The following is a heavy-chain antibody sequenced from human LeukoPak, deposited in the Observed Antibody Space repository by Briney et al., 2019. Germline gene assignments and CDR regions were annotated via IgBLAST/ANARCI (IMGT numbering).Heavy chain of an antibody. CDR2: INHSGST. V-gene: IGHV4-34*01. Sequence: SETLSLTCAVYGGSFSGYYWSWIRQPPGKGLEWIGEINHSGSTNYNQSLKSRVTISVDTSKNQFSLKLSSVTAADTAVYYCARVGQWLRLELAMSFRGMDVWGKGTTVTVS. D-gene: IGHD5-12*01. J-gene: IGHJ6*04. CDR1: GGSFSGYY. CDR3: ARVGQWLRLELAMSFRGMDV.